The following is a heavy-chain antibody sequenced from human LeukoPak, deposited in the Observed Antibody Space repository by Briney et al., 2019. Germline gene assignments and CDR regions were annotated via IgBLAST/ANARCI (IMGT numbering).Heavy chain of an antibody. V-gene: IGHV3-66*01. CDR1: GFTVSSNS. Sequence: PGGSLRLFCAASGFTVSSNSMSGVRQAPGKGLEGVSVTDSGGGTDYADSVKGRFNISRDNSKNSLHLQMNSLRAEDTAVYYCARGFGPNGFDIWGQGTMVTVSA. CDR2: TDSGGGT. CDR3: ARGFGPNGFDI. D-gene: IGHD3-3*01. J-gene: IGHJ3*02.